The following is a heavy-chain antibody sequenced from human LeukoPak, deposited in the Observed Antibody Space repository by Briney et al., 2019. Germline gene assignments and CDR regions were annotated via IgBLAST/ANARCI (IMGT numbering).Heavy chain of an antibody. J-gene: IGHJ5*02. CDR2: IIGSGGST. Sequence: PGGSLRLSCAASGFTFSSYSMSWVRQAPGKGLEWVSAIIGSGGSTYYADSVKGRFTISRDNSKNTLYLQMNSLRAEDTAVYYCARVLYPDRVLRFLEWWTVSVDPWGQGTLVTVSS. D-gene: IGHD3-3*01. V-gene: IGHV3-23*01. CDR1: GFTFSSYS. CDR3: ARVLYPDRVLRFLEWWTVSVDP.